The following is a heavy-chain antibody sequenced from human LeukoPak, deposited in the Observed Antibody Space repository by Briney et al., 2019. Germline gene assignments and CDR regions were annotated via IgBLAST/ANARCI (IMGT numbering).Heavy chain of an antibody. V-gene: IGHV3-23*01. Sequence: GGSLRLSCAASGFTFSSYAMSWVRQAPGKGLEWVSGISGSGGSTYYADSVKGRFTISRDDSKNTLYLQMNSLRAEDTAVYYCAKARTQYSSSSGGFQHWGQGTLVTVSS. J-gene: IGHJ1*01. D-gene: IGHD6-6*01. CDR3: AKARTQYSSSSGGFQH. CDR2: ISGSGGST. CDR1: GFTFSSYA.